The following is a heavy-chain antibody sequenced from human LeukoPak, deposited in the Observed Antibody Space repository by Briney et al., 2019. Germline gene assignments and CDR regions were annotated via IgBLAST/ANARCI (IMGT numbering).Heavy chain of an antibody. J-gene: IGHJ4*02. CDR1: GGSISSSSYY. V-gene: IGHV4-39*01. Sequence: PSETLSLTCTVSGGSISSSSYYWGWIRQPPGKGLQWIGSIYYSGSTYYNPSLKSRVTISVDTSKNQFSLKLSSVTAADTAVYYCARQGTYYYDSTKFTFDSWGQGTLVTVSS. D-gene: IGHD3-22*01. CDR2: IYYSGST. CDR3: ARQGTYYYDSTKFTFDS.